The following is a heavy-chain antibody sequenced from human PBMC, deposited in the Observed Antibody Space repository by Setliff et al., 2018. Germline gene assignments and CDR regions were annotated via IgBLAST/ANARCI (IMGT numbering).Heavy chain of an antibody. J-gene: IGHJ6*02. CDR1: GFTFSSYG. V-gene: IGHV3-33*06. Sequence: GSLRLSCAASGFTFSSYGMHWVRQAPGKGLEWVAVIWYDGSNKYYADSVKGRFTISRDNSKNTLYLQMNSLRAEDTAVYYCAKDAANYYYYGMDVWGQGTTVTVSS. CDR2: IWYDGSNK. CDR3: AKDAANYYYYGMDV. D-gene: IGHD2-15*01.